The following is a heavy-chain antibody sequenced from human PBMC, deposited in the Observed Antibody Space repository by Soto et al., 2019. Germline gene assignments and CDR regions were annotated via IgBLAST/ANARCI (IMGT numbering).Heavy chain of an antibody. J-gene: IGHJ6*02. Sequence: GALRLSCAASGFTFSSYWMSWVRQAPGKGLEWVANIKQDGSEKYYVDSVKGRFTISRDNAKNSLYLQMNSLRAEDTAVYYCAGVDFWSGYYNPYYYYYGMDVWGQGTTVTVSS. CDR3: AGVDFWSGYYNPYYYYYGMDV. D-gene: IGHD3-3*01. CDR2: IKQDGSEK. CDR1: GFTFSSYW. V-gene: IGHV3-7*03.